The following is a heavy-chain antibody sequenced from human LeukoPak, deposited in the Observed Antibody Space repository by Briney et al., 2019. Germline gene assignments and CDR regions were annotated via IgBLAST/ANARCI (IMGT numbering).Heavy chain of an antibody. Sequence: ASVKVSCKASGGTFSSFAISWVRQAPGQGLEWMGGIIPVLGPAKNAQKFQGRVTIITDESTRTAYMELSSLRSEDTAVYYCARNPFREHSTSWNNWFDPWGQGTLVTVSS. J-gene: IGHJ5*02. D-gene: IGHD6-13*01. CDR1: GGTFSSFA. V-gene: IGHV1-69*05. CDR3: ARNPFREHSTSWNNWFDP. CDR2: IIPVLGPA.